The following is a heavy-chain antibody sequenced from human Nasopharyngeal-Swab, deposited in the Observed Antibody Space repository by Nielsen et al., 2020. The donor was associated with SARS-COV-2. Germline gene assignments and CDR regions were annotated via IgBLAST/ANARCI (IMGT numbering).Heavy chain of an antibody. Sequence: GESLKISCAASGFTFSSYSLNWVRQAPGKGLEWVSFISSSSSTIKYADSVKGRFTISRDNAKNSLYLQMNSLRAEDTAVYYCARDLYRGYCTGGVCYGFDYWGQGTLVTVSS. J-gene: IGHJ4*02. CDR1: GFTFSSYS. CDR3: ARDLYRGYCTGGVCYGFDY. D-gene: IGHD2-8*02. V-gene: IGHV3-48*04. CDR2: ISSSSSTI.